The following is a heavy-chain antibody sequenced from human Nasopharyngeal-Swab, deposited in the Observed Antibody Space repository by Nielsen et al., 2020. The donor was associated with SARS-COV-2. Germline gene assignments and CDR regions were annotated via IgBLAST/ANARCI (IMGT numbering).Heavy chain of an antibody. CDR3: TTVAGSYGRFDY. CDR1: GGTFSSYA. Sequence: SVKASCKASGGTFSSYAISWVRQAPGQGLEWMGGIIPIFGTANYAQKFQGRVTMTEDTSTDTAYMELSSLTSEDTAVYYCTTVAGSYGRFDYWGQGTLVTVSS. V-gene: IGHV1-69*06. J-gene: IGHJ4*02. D-gene: IGHD1-26*01. CDR2: IIPIFGTA.